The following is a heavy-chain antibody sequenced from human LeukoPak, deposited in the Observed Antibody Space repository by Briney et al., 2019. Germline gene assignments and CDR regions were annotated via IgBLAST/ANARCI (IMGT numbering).Heavy chain of an antibody. J-gene: IGHJ5*02. CDR2: IYYSGST. Sequence: SETLSLTCTVSGGSISSYYWSWIRQPPGKGLEWIGYIYYSGSTNYNPSLKSRVTISVGTSKNQFSLKLSSVTAADTAVYYCARGTGSSWYSWFDPWGQGTLVTVSS. V-gene: IGHV4-59*01. CDR3: ARGTGSSWYSWFDP. D-gene: IGHD6-13*01. CDR1: GGSISSYY.